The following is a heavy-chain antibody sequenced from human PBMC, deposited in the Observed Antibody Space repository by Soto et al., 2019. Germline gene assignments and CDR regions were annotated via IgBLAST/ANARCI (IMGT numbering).Heavy chain of an antibody. Sequence: GASVKVSCKASGGTFSSYAISWVRQAPGQGLEWMGWISAYNGNTNYAQKLQGRVTMTTDTSTSTAYMELRSLRSDDTAVYYCARLRSSWALYYYYGMDVWGQGTTVTVSS. CDR3: ARLRSSWALYYYYGMDV. D-gene: IGHD6-13*01. J-gene: IGHJ6*02. V-gene: IGHV1-18*01. CDR2: ISAYNGNT. CDR1: GGTFSSYA.